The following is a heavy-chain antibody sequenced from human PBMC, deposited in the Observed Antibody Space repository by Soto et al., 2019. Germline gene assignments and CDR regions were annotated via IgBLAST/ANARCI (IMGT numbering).Heavy chain of an antibody. J-gene: IGHJ4*02. CDR2: ISHDGRNK. D-gene: IGHD3-10*02. V-gene: IGHV3-30*18. Sequence: GGSLRLSCAASGFTFSAYGIHWVRQAPAKGLEWVAVISHDGRNKYYADSVKGRFAVSRDNSKKTLYLQMNSLRAEDTAVYYCAKDNDRGVINYFDYWGQGALVTVSS. CDR3: AKDNDRGVINYFDY. CDR1: GFTFSAYG.